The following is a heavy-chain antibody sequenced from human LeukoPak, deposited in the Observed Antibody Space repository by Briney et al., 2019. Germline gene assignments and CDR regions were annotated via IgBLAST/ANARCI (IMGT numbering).Heavy chain of an antibody. V-gene: IGHV3-23*01. J-gene: IGHJ6*03. Sequence: PGGSLRLSCAASGFTFSSYGMSWVRQASGKGLEWVSAISGSGGSTYYADSVKGRFTISRDNSKNTLYLQMNSLRAEDTAVYYCAKAGGSSYYYYYYMDVWGKGTTVTVSS. CDR3: AKAGGSSYYYYYYMDV. CDR1: GFTFSSYG. CDR2: ISGSGGST. D-gene: IGHD6-13*01.